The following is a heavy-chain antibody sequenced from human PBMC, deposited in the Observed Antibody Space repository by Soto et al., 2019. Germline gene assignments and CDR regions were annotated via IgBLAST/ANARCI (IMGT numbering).Heavy chain of an antibody. D-gene: IGHD2-2*01. Sequence: PGGSLRLSCAASGFTFSDYYMSWIRQAPGKGLEWVSYISSSGSTIYYADSVKGRFTISRDNAKNSLYLQMNSLRAEDTAVYYCARLFALCSPGTSCYVFDYYYYGMDVWGQGTTVTVSS. CDR3: ARLFALCSPGTSCYVFDYYYYGMDV. CDR2: ISSSGSTI. J-gene: IGHJ6*02. CDR1: GFTFSDYY. V-gene: IGHV3-11*01.